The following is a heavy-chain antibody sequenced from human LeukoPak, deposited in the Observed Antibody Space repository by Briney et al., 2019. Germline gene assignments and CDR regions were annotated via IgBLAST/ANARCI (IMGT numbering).Heavy chain of an antibody. CDR2: ISAYNGNT. J-gene: IGHJ5*02. CDR3: AREKVLLWFGESTLTNWFDP. V-gene: IGHV1-18*01. D-gene: IGHD3-10*01. CDR1: GYTFTSYG. Sequence: PSAKASCKASGYTFTSYGISRVRQAPGQGLEPMGWISAYNGNTNYAQKLQGRVTMTTDTSTSTAYMERRSLRSDDTAVYYCAREKVLLWFGESTLTNWFDPWGQGTLVTVSS.